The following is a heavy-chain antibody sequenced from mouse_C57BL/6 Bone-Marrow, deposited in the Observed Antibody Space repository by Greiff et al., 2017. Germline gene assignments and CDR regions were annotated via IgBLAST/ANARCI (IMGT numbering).Heavy chain of an antibody. CDR1: GFNIKDDY. CDR2: IDPENGDT. CDR3: TFYYYGSSSYWYFDV. Sequence: DVQLVESGAELVRPGASVKLSCTASGFNIKDDYMHWVKQRPEQGLEWIGWIDPENGDTEYASKFQGKATITADTSSNTAYLQLSSLTSEDTAVYYCTFYYYGSSSYWYFDVWGTGTTVTVSS. V-gene: IGHV14-4*01. J-gene: IGHJ1*03. D-gene: IGHD1-1*01.